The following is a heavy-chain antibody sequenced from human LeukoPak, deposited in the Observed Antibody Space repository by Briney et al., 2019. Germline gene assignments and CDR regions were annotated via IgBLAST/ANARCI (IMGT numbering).Heavy chain of an antibody. CDR3: ARGISSWLDY. J-gene: IGHJ4*02. D-gene: IGHD6-13*01. CDR1: GGSISSGGYS. Sequence: SETLSLTCIVSGGSISSGGYSWSWIRQHPGKGLEWIGYIYYSGSTYYNPSLKSRVTISVDTSKNQFSLKLSSVTAADTAVYYCARGISSWLDYWGQGTLVTVSS. CDR2: IYYSGST. V-gene: IGHV4-31*03.